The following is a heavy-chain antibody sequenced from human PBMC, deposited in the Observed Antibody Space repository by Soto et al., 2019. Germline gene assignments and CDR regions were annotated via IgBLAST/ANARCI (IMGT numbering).Heavy chain of an antibody. CDR2: ISSGSTYI. D-gene: IGHD6-6*01. J-gene: IGHJ4*02. CDR3: AKEYSSSSWDVDY. Sequence: PGGSLRLSCAASGFTFSNYNMNWVRQAPGKGLEWVSSISSGSTYIYYADSVKGRFTISRDNAKSSLYLQMNSLRAEDTAVYYCAKEYSSSSWDVDYWGQGTLVTVSS. V-gene: IGHV3-21*01. CDR1: GFTFSNYN.